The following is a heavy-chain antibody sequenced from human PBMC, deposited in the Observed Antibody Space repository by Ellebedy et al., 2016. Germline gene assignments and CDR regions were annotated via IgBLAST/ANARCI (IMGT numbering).Heavy chain of an antibody. CDR2: IIPMLGIA. V-gene: IGHV1-69*10. CDR3: ASPDYGDSPTHKSKRQYYYGMDV. D-gene: IGHD4-17*01. Sequence: ASVKVSCKTSGGAFNTYAITWVRQAPGQGLEWMGRIIPMLGIANYTQRFQGRVTITADKSTATAYMKLTSLRFEDTAVYFCASPDYGDSPTHKSKRQYYYGMDVWGQGTTVTVSS. CDR1: GGAFNTYA. J-gene: IGHJ6*02.